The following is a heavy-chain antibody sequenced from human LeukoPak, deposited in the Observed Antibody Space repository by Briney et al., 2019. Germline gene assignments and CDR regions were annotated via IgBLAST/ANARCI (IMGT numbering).Heavy chain of an antibody. J-gene: IGHJ4*02. CDR3: ARSSGSGWFPFDY. CDR1: GGSISSSSYY. V-gene: IGHV4-39*07. Sequence: SETLSLTCTVSGGSISSSSYYWGWIRQPPGEGLEWIGSIYHSGSTYYNPSLKSRVTISVDTSKNQFSLKLSSVTAADTAVYYCARSSGSGWFPFDYWGQGTLVTVSS. CDR2: IYHSGST. D-gene: IGHD6-19*01.